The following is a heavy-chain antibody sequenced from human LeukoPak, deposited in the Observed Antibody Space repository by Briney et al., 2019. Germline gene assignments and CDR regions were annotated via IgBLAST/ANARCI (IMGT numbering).Heavy chain of an antibody. CDR3: ARGYTSTWTPNWLDP. J-gene: IGHJ5*02. Sequence: GESLKISCTTSGYSFTSYWVAWVRQMPGKGLEWMGIIYPGGSDTRYSPSFQGQVTISADNSMNTAYLQWSSLKASDTAMYYCARGYTSTWTPNWLDPWGQGTLVTVST. V-gene: IGHV5-51*01. CDR2: IYPGGSDT. CDR1: GYSFTSYW. D-gene: IGHD6-13*01.